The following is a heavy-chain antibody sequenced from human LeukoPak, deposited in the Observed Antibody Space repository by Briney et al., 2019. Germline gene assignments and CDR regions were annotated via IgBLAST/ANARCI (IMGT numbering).Heavy chain of an antibody. V-gene: IGHV1-69*13. Sequence: ASVKVSCKASGGTFSSYAISWVRQAPGQGLEWMGGTIPIFGTANYAQKFQGRVTITADESTSTAYMELSSLRSEDTAVYYCARSGGSYEDAFDIWGQGTMVTVSS. CDR2: TIPIFGTA. CDR1: GGTFSSYA. CDR3: ARSGGSYEDAFDI. J-gene: IGHJ3*02. D-gene: IGHD1-26*01.